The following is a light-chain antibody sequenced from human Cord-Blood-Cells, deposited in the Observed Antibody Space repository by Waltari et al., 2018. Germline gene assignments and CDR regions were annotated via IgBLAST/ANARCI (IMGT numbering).Light chain of an antibody. Sequence: DIVMTQTPPSLPVNHGEPASISCRSSQSLLHSNGYTYLHWDLQKPGQSRQLLNYRVSNHISGVPYRVIGSGSVSDFTLKISCVEAEDFGVYYCMQATYQGPSGGGTKVEIK. CDR2: RVS. CDR1: QSLLHSNGYTY. J-gene: IGKJ4*01. V-gene: IGKV2-28*01. CDR3: MQATYQGP.